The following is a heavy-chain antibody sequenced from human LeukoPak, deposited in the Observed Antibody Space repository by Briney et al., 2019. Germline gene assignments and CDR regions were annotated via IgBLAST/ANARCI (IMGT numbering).Heavy chain of an antibody. V-gene: IGHV1-2*02. Sequence: ASVKVSCKASGYTFTGYYMHWVRQAPGQGLEWMGWINPNSGGTNYAQKFQSRVTMTRDTSISTAYMELSRLRSDDTAVYYCARASVLAAGSDYWGQGTLVTVSS. CDR1: GYTFTGYY. CDR3: ARASVLAAGSDY. J-gene: IGHJ4*02. CDR2: INPNSGGT. D-gene: IGHD6-13*01.